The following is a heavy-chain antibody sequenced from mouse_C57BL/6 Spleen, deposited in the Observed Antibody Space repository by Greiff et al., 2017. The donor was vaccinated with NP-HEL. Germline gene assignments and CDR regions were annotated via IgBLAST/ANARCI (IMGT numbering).Heavy chain of an antibody. CDR1: GYTFTSYW. Sequence: QVQLQQPGAELVMPGASVKLSCKASGYTFTSYWMHWVKQRPGQGLEWIGEIDPSDSYTNYNQKFKGKSTLTVDKASSTAYMQLSSLTSEDSAVYCCARDYGSSLDYWGQGTTLTVSS. D-gene: IGHD1-1*01. V-gene: IGHV1-69*01. J-gene: IGHJ2*01. CDR3: ARDYGSSLDY. CDR2: IDPSDSYT.